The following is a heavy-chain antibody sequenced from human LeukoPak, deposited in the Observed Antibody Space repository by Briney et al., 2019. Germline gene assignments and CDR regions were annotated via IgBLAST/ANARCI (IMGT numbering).Heavy chain of an antibody. CDR2: IYSSGTT. CDR1: GVSISRYY. Sequence: SETLSLTCAVSGVSISRYYWSWIRQPPGKGLEWGGDIYSSGTTKYNPSLKSRATISIDTSKRQLPLCLSSVSAEDTAVYYCARRVPGPQLGEYVAYYFAHWGEGTLVTVSS. CDR3: ARRVPGPQLGEYVAYYFAH. D-gene: IGHD2-2*01. J-gene: IGHJ4*02. V-gene: IGHV4-4*09.